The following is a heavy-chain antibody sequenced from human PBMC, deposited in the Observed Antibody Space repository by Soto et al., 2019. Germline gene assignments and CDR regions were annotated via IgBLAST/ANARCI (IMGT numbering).Heavy chain of an antibody. CDR2: IRSGGSTT. Sequence: GGSLRLSCAPSGCDFSGYSMNWVRQAPGKGLEWVSFIRSGGSTTYYADSVRGRFTISRDDAKNSLFLQMNSLRDEDTAVYYCARGPVAGFDYWGQGTLVTVSS. V-gene: IGHV3-48*02. D-gene: IGHD6-19*01. CDR1: GCDFSGYS. J-gene: IGHJ4*02. CDR3: ARGPVAGFDY.